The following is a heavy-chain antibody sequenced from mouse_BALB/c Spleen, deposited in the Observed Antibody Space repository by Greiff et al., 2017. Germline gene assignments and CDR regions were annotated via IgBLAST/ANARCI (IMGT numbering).Heavy chain of an antibody. J-gene: IGHJ3*01. CDR1: GYTFTSYN. Sequence: LQQPGAELVKPGASVKMSCKASGYTFTSYNMHWVKQTPGQGLEWIGAIYPGNGDTSYNQKFKGKATLTADKSSSTAYMQLSSLTSEDSAVYYCARGYGSKVGFAYWGQGTLVTVSA. CDR3: ARGYGSKVGFAY. V-gene: IGHV1-12*01. CDR2: IYPGNGDT. D-gene: IGHD1-1*01.